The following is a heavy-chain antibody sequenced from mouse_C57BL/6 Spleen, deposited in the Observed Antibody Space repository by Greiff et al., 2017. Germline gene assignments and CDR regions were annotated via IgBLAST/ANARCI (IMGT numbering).Heavy chain of an antibody. V-gene: IGHV1-80*01. J-gene: IGHJ1*03. CDR2: IYPGDGDT. CDR1: GFAFSSYW. Sequence: VQLQQSGAELVKPGASVKISCTASGFAFSSYWMNWVKQRPGKGLEWIGQIYPGDGDTNYNGKFKGKATLTADKSSSTAYMQLSSLTSEDSAVYCCARWGDLWYFDVWGTGTTVTVSS. CDR3: ARWGDLWYFDV.